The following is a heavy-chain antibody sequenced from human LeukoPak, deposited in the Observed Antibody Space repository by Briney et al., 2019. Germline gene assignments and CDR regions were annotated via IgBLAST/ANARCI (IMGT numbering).Heavy chain of an antibody. Sequence: SETLSLTCTVSGGSISSYYWSWIRQPPGKGLEWIGDISTSGSTNYNPSLKSRDTISVDTSKNQFSLKLSSVTAADTAVYYCARLPARGWYLDYWGQGTLVTVSS. CDR2: ISTSGST. J-gene: IGHJ4*02. CDR1: GGSISSYY. D-gene: IGHD6-19*01. CDR3: ARLPARGWYLDY. V-gene: IGHV4-4*09.